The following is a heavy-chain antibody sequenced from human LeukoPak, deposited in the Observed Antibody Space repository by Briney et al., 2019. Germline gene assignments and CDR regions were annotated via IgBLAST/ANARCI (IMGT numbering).Heavy chain of an antibody. CDR3: AVLHYGDYVY. Sequence: GGSLRLSCAASGFTFSSYDMHWVRQAPGKGLEWVAVISHDGGNKYYADSVKGRFTISRDNSKNTLYLQMTSLRTEDTAVYYCAVLHYGDYVYWGQGTLVTVSS. CDR1: GFTFSSYD. D-gene: IGHD4-17*01. J-gene: IGHJ4*02. V-gene: IGHV3-30*03. CDR2: ISHDGGNK.